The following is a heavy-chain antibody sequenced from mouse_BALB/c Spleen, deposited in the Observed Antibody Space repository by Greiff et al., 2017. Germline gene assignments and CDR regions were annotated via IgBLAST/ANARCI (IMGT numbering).Heavy chain of an antibody. D-gene: IGHD2-10*01. V-gene: IGHV5-6-2*01. Sequence: EVKLMESGGGLVKLGGSLKLSCAASGFTFSSYYMSWVRQTPEKRLELVAAINSNGGSTYYPDTVKGRFTISRDNAKNTLYLQMSSLKSEDTALYYCARPYYGNYLSWFAYWGQGTLVTVSA. CDR3: ARPYYGNYLSWFAY. CDR1: GFTFSSYY. J-gene: IGHJ3*01. CDR2: INSNGGST.